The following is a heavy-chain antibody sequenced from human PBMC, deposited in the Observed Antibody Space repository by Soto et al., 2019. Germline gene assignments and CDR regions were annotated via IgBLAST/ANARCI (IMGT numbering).Heavy chain of an antibody. CDR2: ISYDGSNK. J-gene: IGHJ6*02. D-gene: IGHD6-19*01. V-gene: IGHV3-30-3*01. CDR1: GFTFSSYA. CDR3: ARVKGSGWYGYYYGMDV. Sequence: GGSLRLSCAASGFTFSSYAMHWVRQAPGKGLEWVAVISYDGSNKYYADSVRGRFTISRDNSKNTLYLQMNSLRAEDTAVYYCARVKGSGWYGYYYGMDVWGQGTTVTVSS.